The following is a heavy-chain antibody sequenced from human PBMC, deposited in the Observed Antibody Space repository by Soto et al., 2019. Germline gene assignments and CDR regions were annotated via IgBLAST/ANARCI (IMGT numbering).Heavy chain of an antibody. CDR2: IKQDGSEK. Sequence: EVQLVESGGGLVQPGGSLRLSCAASGFTFSSYWMSWVRQAPGKGLEWVANIKQDGSEKYYVDSVKGRFTISRDNAKNSLYLQMNSLRAEDTAVYYGARAGIAAAGIPHKYFQHWGQGTLVTVSS. V-gene: IGHV3-7*01. D-gene: IGHD6-13*01. CDR1: GFTFSSYW. J-gene: IGHJ1*01. CDR3: ARAGIAAAGIPHKYFQH.